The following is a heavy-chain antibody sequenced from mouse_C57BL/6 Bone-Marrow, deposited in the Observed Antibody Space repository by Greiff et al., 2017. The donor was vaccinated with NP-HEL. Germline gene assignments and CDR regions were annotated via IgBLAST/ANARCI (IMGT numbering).Heavy chain of an antibody. CDR2: IHPSDSDT. J-gene: IGHJ4*01. Sequence: QVQLQQPGAELVKPGASVKVSCKASGYTFTSYWMHWVKQRPGQGLEWIGRIHPSDSDTNYNQKFKGKATLTVDKSSSTAYMQLSSLTSEDSAVYYCAMPLRQRRLPATHYAMDYWGQGTSVTVSS. CDR1: GYTFTSYW. D-gene: IGHD3-2*02. V-gene: IGHV1-74*01. CDR3: AMPLRQRRLPATHYAMDY.